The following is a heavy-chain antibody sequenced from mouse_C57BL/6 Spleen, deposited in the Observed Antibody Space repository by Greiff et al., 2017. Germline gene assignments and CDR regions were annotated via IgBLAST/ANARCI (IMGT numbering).Heavy chain of an antibody. V-gene: IGHV5-9*01. D-gene: IGHD2-4*01. J-gene: IGHJ4*01. CDR1: GFTFSSYT. CDR2: ISGGGGNT. Sequence: EVQVVESGGGLVKPGGSLKLSCAASGFTFSSYTMSWVRQTPEKRLEWVATISGGGGNTYYPDSVKGRFTISRDNAKNTLYLQMSSLRSEDTALYYCARHPYYDYPYYYAMDYWGQGTSVTVSS. CDR3: ARHPYYDYPYYYAMDY.